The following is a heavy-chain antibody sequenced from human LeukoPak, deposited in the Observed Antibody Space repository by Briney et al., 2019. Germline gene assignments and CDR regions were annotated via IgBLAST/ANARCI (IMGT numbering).Heavy chain of an antibody. CDR1: GGSLSSYY. V-gene: IGHV4-59*01. CDR3: ARDSRDYGSGSYWDV. Sequence: SETLSLTCTVSGGSLSSYYWSWIRQPPGKGLEWIGYIAGSIYFSGSTKYDPSLESRVTMSVDTSKNQFPLTLSSVTAADTAVYYCARDSRDYGSGSYWDVWGQGTTVTVSS. D-gene: IGHD3-10*01. J-gene: IGHJ6*02. CDR2: IAGSIYFSGST.